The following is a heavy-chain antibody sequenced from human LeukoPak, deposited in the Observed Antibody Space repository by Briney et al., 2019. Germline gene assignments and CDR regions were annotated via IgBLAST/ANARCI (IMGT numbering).Heavy chain of an antibody. V-gene: IGHV3-23*01. CDR1: GFTFSSYA. J-gene: IGHJ4*02. Sequence: GGSLRLSCAACGFTFSSYAMSWVRQAPGKGLEWVSAISGSGGSTYYADSVKGRFTISRDNSKNTLYLQMNSLRAEDTAVYYCAKVRAAAGRGIPYYFDYWGQGTLVTVSS. CDR2: ISGSGGST. CDR3: AKVRAAAGRGIPYYFDY. D-gene: IGHD6-13*01.